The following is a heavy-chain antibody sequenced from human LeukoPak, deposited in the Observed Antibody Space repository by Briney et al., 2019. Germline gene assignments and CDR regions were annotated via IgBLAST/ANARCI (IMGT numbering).Heavy chain of an antibody. D-gene: IGHD5-18*01. Sequence: ASVKVSCKASGYTFTGYYMHWVRQAPGQGLEWMGWINPNSGGTNYAQKFQGRVTMTRDTSISTAYMELSRLRSDDTAVYYCARDLDPIQLWNDAFDIWGQGTMVTVSS. CDR2: INPNSGGT. CDR3: ARDLDPIQLWNDAFDI. CDR1: GYTFTGYY. J-gene: IGHJ3*02. V-gene: IGHV1-2*02.